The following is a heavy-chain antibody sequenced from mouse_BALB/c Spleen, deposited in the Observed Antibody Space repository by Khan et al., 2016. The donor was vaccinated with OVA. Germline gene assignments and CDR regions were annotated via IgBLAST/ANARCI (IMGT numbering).Heavy chain of an antibody. CDR2: MWAGGST. V-gene: IGHV2-9*02. CDR3: GRPCDGSAWFAY. D-gene: IGHD1-1*01. Sequence: QVQLKQSGPGLVAPSQSLSIICTVSGFSLTSYGVHWVRQPPGKGLEWLGVMWAGGSTNYNSALMSSLSTSIDNSKSQVFLMMNSLQTDDTSMYYCGRPCDGSAWFAYWGQGTLVTVSA. CDR1: GFSLTSYG. J-gene: IGHJ3*01.